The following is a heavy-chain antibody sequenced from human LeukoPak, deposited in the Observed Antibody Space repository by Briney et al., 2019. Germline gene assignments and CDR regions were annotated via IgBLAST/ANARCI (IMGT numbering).Heavy chain of an antibody. CDR3: AKDQRWESPHYLDS. V-gene: IGHV3-23*01. Sequence: GGSLRLSCAASGFTFSSSAMSWVRQVPGKGLEWVSGISASGGSTSYADSVRGRFTISRDNSKNTLYVQMNSLRDEDTAVCYCAKDQRWESPHYLDSWGQGTLVTVSS. J-gene: IGHJ4*02. CDR1: GFTFSSSA. D-gene: IGHD1-26*01. CDR2: ISASGGST.